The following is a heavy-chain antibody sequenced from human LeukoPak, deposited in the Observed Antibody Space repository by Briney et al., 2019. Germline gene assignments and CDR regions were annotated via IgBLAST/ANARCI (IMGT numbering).Heavy chain of an antibody. J-gene: IGHJ4*02. CDR2: IIPIFGTA. V-gene: IGHV1-18*01. CDR3: ARDEGIAVAGTGDFDY. D-gene: IGHD6-19*01. CDR1: GYTFTSYG. Sequence: ASVKVSCKASGYTFTSYGISWVRQAPGQGLEWMGGIIPIFGTANYAQKLQGRVTMTTDTSTSTAYMELRSLRSDDTAVYYCARDEGIAVAGTGDFDYWGQGTLVTVSS.